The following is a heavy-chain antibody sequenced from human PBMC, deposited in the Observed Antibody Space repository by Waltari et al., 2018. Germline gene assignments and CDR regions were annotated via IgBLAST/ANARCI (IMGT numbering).Heavy chain of an antibody. D-gene: IGHD3-3*01. J-gene: IGHJ4*02. Sequence: QVQLVQSGAEVKKSGASVKVSCKASGYTFTDFFIHWVRQAPGQGLEWMGQINPNSGDTSYAQRFQGRVTMTGDTSITTAYMELTGLRSDDTAIYYCARSGGGTTTFGVAEWGQGSLVTVSS. V-gene: IGHV1-2*06. CDR3: ARSGGGTTTFGVAE. CDR1: GYTFTDFF. CDR2: INPNSGDT.